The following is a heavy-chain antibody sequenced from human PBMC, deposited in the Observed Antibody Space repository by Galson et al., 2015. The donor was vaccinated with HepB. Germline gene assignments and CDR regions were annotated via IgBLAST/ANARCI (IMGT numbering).Heavy chain of an antibody. D-gene: IGHD4-11*01. V-gene: IGHV3-23*01. CDR2: ISGSGGST. CDR3: ARGKSLLTTNFDH. CDR1: GFTFDRHA. J-gene: IGHJ4*02. Sequence: SLRLSCAASGFTFDRHAMSRVRQAPGKGLEWVSVISGSGGSTYYADSVNGRFIISRDNSRNTLDLQINSLRAEDTAIYYCARGKSLLTTNFDHWGQGALVTVSS.